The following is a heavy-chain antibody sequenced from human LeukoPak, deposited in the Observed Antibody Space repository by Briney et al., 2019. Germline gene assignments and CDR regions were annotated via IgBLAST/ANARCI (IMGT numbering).Heavy chain of an antibody. Sequence: ASVKVSCKASGGTFSSYAISWVRQAPGQGLEWMGGIIPIFGTANYAQKFQGRVTITTDESTSTAYMELSSLRSEDTAVYYCASVGDTPDAFDIWGQGAMVTVSS. D-gene: IGHD2-15*01. CDR3: ASVGDTPDAFDI. V-gene: IGHV1-69*05. CDR2: IIPIFGTA. J-gene: IGHJ3*02. CDR1: GGTFSSYA.